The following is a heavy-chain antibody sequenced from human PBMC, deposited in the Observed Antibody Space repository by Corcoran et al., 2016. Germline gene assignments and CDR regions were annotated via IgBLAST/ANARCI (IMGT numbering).Heavy chain of an antibody. CDR2: INPSGGST. J-gene: IGHJ5*02. Sequence: QVQLVKSGAEVKKPGASVKVSCKASGYTFTSYYMHWVRQAPGQGLEWMGIINPSGGSTSYAQKFQGRVTMTRDTSTSTVYMVLSSLRSEDTAVYYCARGVTIFGVVDNWFDPWGQGTLVTVSS. D-gene: IGHD3-3*01. CDR1: GYTFTSYY. V-gene: IGHV1-46*01. CDR3: ARGVTIFGVVDNWFDP.